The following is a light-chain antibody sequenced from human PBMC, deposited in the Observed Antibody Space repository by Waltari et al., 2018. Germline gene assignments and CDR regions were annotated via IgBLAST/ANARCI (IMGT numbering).Light chain of an antibody. V-gene: IGKV1-39*01. CDR3: QQSYRTPRT. Sequence: DIQMTQSPSSLSASVGDRVTITCRASQSISSYLNWYQQKPGKAPKLLIYAASTLQSEVPSRFSVRGSGTDFTLTISSLQPEDFATYYCQQSYRTPRTFGQGTKLEIK. J-gene: IGKJ2*01. CDR1: QSISSY. CDR2: AAS.